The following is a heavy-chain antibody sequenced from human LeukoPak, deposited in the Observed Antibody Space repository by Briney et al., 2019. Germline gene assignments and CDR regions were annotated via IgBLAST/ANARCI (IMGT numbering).Heavy chain of an antibody. CDR2: IYYSGST. D-gene: IGHD6-6*01. J-gene: IGHJ4*02. CDR1: GGSISSSSYY. CDR3: ASPYSSSSALGNY. Sequence: SETLSLTCTVSGGSISSSSYYWGWIRQPPGKGLEWIGSIYYSGSTYYNPSLKSRVTISVDMSKNQFSLKLSSVTAADTAVYYCASPYSSSSALGNYWGQGTLVTVSS. V-gene: IGHV4-39*01.